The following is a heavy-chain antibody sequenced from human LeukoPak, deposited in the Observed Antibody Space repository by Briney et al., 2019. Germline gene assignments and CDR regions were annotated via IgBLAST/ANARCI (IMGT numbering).Heavy chain of an antibody. D-gene: IGHD3-16*01. J-gene: IGHJ4*02. CDR1: GFTFSSYG. V-gene: IGHV3-30*18. Sequence: GESLRLSCAASGFTFSSYGMHWVRQAPGKGLEWVAVISYDGSNKYYADSVKGRFTISRDNSKNTLYLQMNSLRAEDTAVYYCAKDLYYDYVWGSLADYWGQGTLVTVSS. CDR2: ISYDGSNK. CDR3: AKDLYYDYVWGSLADY.